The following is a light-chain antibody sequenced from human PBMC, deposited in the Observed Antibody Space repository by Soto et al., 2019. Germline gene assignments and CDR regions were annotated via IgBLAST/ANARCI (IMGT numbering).Light chain of an antibody. J-gene: IGKJ5*01. CDR2: DAS. Sequence: EIVLTQSPATLSLSPGERATLSCRASQSVSSLLAWYQQKPGQAPRLLIYDASNRATGIPARFSGSGSGTDFTLTISSLETEDFAVYYCQQRSNWPTFGQGTRLEIK. CDR3: QQRSNWPT. CDR1: QSVSSL. V-gene: IGKV3-11*01.